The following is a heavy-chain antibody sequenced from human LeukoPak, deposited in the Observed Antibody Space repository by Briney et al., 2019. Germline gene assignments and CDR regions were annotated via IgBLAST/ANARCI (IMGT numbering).Heavy chain of an antibody. V-gene: IGHV1-46*01. J-gene: IGHJ4*02. CDR3: ARGVDIVATITSQVPVDY. Sequence: ASVKVSCKASGYTFTSYYMHWVRQAPGQGLEWMGIINPSGGSTSYAQKFQGRVTMTRDTSTSTVYMELSSLRSEDTAVYYCARGVDIVATITSQVPVDYWGQGTLVTVSS. CDR1: GYTFTSYY. D-gene: IGHD5-12*01. CDR2: INPSGGST.